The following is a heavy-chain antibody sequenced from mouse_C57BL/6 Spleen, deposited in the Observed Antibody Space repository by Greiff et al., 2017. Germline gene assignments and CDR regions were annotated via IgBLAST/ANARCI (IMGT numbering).Heavy chain of an antibody. Sequence: VQLQQSGPELVKPGASVKISCKASGYAFSSSWMNWVKQRPGQGLEWIGRIYPGVGDTNYNGKFKGKATLTADKSSSTAYMQLSSLTSEDSAVYFCARYGGSSSQYYFDYWGQGTTLTVSS. CDR2: IYPGVGDT. J-gene: IGHJ2*01. D-gene: IGHD1-1*01. CDR3: ARYGGSSSQYYFDY. CDR1: GYAFSSSW. V-gene: IGHV1-82*01.